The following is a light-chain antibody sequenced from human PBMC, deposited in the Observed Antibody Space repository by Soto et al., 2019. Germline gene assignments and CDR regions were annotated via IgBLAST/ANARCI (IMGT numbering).Light chain of an antibody. CDR3: QHYYTSYTT. V-gene: IGKV3-20*01. CDR2: GAS. Sequence: EIVLTQSPGTLSLSPGDRATLSCRASQSVSSNLAWYQQKPGQAPRLLIFGASTRATGIPDRFSGSGSGTGFTLTISRLEPEDFAVYYCQHYYTSYTTFGQGTKVDIK. CDR1: QSVSSN. J-gene: IGKJ1*01.